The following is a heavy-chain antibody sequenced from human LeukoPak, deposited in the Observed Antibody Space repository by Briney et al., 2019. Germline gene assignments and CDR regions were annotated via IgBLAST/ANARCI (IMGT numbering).Heavy chain of an antibody. V-gene: IGHV1-18*01. CDR2: ISAYNGNT. CDR1: GYTFTSYG. Sequence: ASVTVSCKASGYTFTSYGISWVRQAPGQGLEWMGWISAYNGNTNYAQKLQGRVTMTTDTSTSTAYMELRSLRSDDTAVYYCARAIVGATEVDYYYYYMDVWGKGTTVTVSS. D-gene: IGHD1-26*01. CDR3: ARAIVGATEVDYYYYYMDV. J-gene: IGHJ6*03.